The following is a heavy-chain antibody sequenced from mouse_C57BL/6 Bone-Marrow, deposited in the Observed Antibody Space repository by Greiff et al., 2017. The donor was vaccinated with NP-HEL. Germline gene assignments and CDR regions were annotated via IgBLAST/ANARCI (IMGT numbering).Heavy chain of an antibody. V-gene: IGHV1-80*01. CDR3: ARRGTTEEASFDD. J-gene: IGHJ2*01. CDR2: IYPGDGDT. CDR1: GYAFSSYW. D-gene: IGHD2-14*01. Sequence: LVESGAELVKPGASVKISCKASGYAFSSYWMNWVKQRPGKGLEWIGQIYPGDGDTNYNGKFKGKATLTADKSSSTAYMQLSGLTSEDSAVYVCARRGTTEEASFDDWGQGTTLTVSS.